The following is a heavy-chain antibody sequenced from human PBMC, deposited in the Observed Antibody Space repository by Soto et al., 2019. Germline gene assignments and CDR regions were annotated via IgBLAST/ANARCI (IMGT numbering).Heavy chain of an antibody. Sequence: SSETLSLTCTVSGGSMSSVFWSWIRQPPGKGLEWIAYIYHSGNANYNPSLKSRVTLSVDTSNKQFSLKLNSVTAADTAVYYCARANIRELNAFDIWGQGTMVTVSS. D-gene: IGHD1-7*01. CDR2: IYHSGNA. V-gene: IGHV4-59*01. J-gene: IGHJ3*02. CDR1: GGSMSSVF. CDR3: ARANIRELNAFDI.